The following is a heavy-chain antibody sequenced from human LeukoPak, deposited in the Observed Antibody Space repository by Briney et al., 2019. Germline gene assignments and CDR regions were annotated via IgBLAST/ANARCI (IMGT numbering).Heavy chain of an antibody. CDR3: ARSRCSSTSCLYFQH. CDR1: GFTFSSYA. V-gene: IGHV3-7*03. D-gene: IGHD2-2*01. Sequence: PGRSLRLSCAASGFTFSSYAMHWVRQAPGKGLEWVANIKQDGSEKYYVDSVKGRFTISRDNAKNSLYLQMNSLRAEDTAVYYCARSRCSSTSCLYFQHWGQGTLVTVSS. CDR2: IKQDGSEK. J-gene: IGHJ1*01.